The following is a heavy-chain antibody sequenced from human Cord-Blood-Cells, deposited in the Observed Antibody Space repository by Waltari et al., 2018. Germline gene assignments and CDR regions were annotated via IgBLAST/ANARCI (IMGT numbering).Heavy chain of an antibody. V-gene: IGHV4-39*01. J-gene: IGHJ4*02. CDR2: IYYSGST. CDR1: GGSISSSSYY. Sequence: QLQLQESGPGLVKPSETLSLTCTVSGGSISSSSYYWGWIRQPPGKGLEVIGSIYYSGSTYYNPSLKSRVAISVDTSKSQFSLKLSSVTGADTAVYYCARLDFWSGYYDYWGQGTLVTVSS. CDR3: ARLDFWSGYYDY. D-gene: IGHD3-3*01.